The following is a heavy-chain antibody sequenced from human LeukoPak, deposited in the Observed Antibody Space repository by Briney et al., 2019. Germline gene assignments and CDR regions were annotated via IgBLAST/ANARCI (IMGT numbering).Heavy chain of an antibody. CDR1: GFTFSDYY. CDR3: ARGYYYDSSSYYDG. J-gene: IGHJ4*02. Sequence: GGSLRLSCAASGFTFSDYYMSWIRQAPGKGLEWVSYISSSGSTIYYADSVKGRFTISRDGAKNSLYLQMNSLRAEDTAVYYCARGYYYDSSSYYDGWGQGTQVTVSS. D-gene: IGHD3-22*01. V-gene: IGHV3-11*04. CDR2: ISSSGSTI.